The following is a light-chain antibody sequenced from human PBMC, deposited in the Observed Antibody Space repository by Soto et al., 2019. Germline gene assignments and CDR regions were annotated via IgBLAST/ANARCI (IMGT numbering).Light chain of an antibody. CDR1: SADIGAFNY. CDR3: SSYSTSSSLV. Sequence: QSALTQPASVSGSPGQSITISCAGTSADIGAFNYVSWYQHHPGKVPQLLIYDVSNRPSGVSARFSASKSVNTASLTISGLQTDDEAEYYCSSYSTSSSLVFGGGTQVTVL. V-gene: IGLV2-14*03. CDR2: DVS. J-gene: IGLJ2*01.